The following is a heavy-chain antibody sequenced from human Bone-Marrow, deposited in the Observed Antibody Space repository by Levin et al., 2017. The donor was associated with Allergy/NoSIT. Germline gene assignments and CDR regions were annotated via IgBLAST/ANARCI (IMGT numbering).Heavy chain of an antibody. CDR2: ISRSSSTI. Sequence: GGSLRLSCTTSRFTFSTYDMNWVRQAPGKGLEWLSYISRSSSTISYTDSVKGRFTISRDNAKNSLYLQMNSLRDDDTAVYYCASSGYRSHFDYWGQGTLVTVSS. CDR1: RFTFSTYD. CDR3: ASSGYRSHFDY. V-gene: IGHV3-48*02. D-gene: IGHD5-12*01. J-gene: IGHJ4*02.